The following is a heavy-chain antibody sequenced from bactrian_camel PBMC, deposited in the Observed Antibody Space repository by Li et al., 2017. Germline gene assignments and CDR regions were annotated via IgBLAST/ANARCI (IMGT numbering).Heavy chain of an antibody. J-gene: IGHJ4*01. V-gene: IGHV3S6*01. CDR3: ALDALPERNNDYRAPY. CDR2: INSGGGYT. CDR1: GFTFSDPY. Sequence: HVQLVESGGGLVKPGGSLRLSCAASGFTFSDPYINWVRQAPGKGLEWVSSINSGGGYTYYEDSVKGRFTISRDNAKNTLYLQILSLKTEDTAVYFCALDALPERNNDYRAPYWGQGTQVTVS. D-gene: IGHD4*01.